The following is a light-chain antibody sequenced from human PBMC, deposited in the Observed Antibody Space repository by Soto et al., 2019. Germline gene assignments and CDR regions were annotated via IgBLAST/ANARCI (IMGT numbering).Light chain of an antibody. V-gene: IGKV1-5*01. CDR1: QSISSW. CDR3: QQYENYWT. CDR2: DAS. Sequence: DIQMTQSHSTLSASVGYRVTITCRASQSISSWLAWYQQKPGKAPKLLIYDASSLESGVPSRFSGSGSGTEFTLTISSLQPDDCATYYCQQYENYWTFGQGTKVDI. J-gene: IGKJ1*01.